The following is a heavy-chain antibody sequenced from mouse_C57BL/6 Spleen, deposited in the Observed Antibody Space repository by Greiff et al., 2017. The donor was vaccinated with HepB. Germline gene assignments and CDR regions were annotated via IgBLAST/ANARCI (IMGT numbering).Heavy chain of an antibody. V-gene: IGHV5-4*03. CDR2: ISDGGSYT. D-gene: IGHD4-1*01. Sequence: EVNLVESGGGLVKPGGSLKLSCAASGFTFSSYAMSWVRQTPEKRLEWVATISDGGSYTYYPDNVKGRFTISRDNAKNNLYLQMSHLKSEDTAMYYCARALTGTAWFACWGQGTLVTVSA. J-gene: IGHJ3*01. CDR3: ARALTGTAWFAC. CDR1: GFTFSSYA.